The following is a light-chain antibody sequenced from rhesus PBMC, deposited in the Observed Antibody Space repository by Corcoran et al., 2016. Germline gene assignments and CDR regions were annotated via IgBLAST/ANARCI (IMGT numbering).Light chain of an antibody. J-gene: IGKJ1*01. Sequence: DIQMTQSPSSLSASVGDTVTITCRASQSISSWLDWYQQKLGKAPKLLIYKASSLQSGVPSRFSGRGSGTDCTLTISSLQPEDVATYYCLQYSSSPWTFGQGTKVEIK. CDR1: QSISSW. V-gene: IGKV1-22*01. CDR2: KAS. CDR3: LQYSSSPWT.